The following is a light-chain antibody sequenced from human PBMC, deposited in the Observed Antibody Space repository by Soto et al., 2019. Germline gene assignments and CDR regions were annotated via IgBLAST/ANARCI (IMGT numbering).Light chain of an antibody. J-gene: IGKJ4*01. CDR1: QSIASY. CDR2: GAS. Sequence: EIVLTQSPATLSLSPGDRATLSCRASQSIASYLVWYQQKPGQAPRLLVSGASNRATGIPARFSGSGSGTDFTLTISSIEPEDFAVYYCHHRFDWPPALGGGTKVEIK. CDR3: HHRFDWPPA. V-gene: IGKV3-11*01.